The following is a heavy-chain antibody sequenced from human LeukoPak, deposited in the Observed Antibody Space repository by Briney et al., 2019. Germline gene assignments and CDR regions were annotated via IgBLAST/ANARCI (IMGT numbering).Heavy chain of an antibody. D-gene: IGHD2-21*02. CDR2: LYYNRGA. V-gene: IGHV4-59*01. J-gene: IGHJ4*02. CDR1: GGSISGYY. CDR3: ARWSDCGGDCHILDH. Sequence: PSQTLSLTCTVSGGSISGYYWSWSRQAPGRGVEWIGNLYYNRGAWYKSSLKSRVTTSVDTSKNEFSLKLSSVTAADTAVYYCARWSDCGGDCHILDHWGQGILVTVAS.